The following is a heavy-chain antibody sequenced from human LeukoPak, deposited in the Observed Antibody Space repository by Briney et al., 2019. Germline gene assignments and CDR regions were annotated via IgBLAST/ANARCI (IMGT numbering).Heavy chain of an antibody. CDR3: ARVLLRYFDWLLSPFDY. D-gene: IGHD3-9*01. V-gene: IGHV3-21*01. CDR2: ISNSSSYI. J-gene: IGHJ4*02. Sequence: PGGSLRLSCAASGFTFSSYSMNWVRQAPGKGLEWVSSISNSSSYIYYADSVKGRFTISRDNAKNSLYLQMNSLRAEDTAVYYCARVLLRYFDWLLSPFDYWGQGTLVTVSS. CDR1: GFTFSSYS.